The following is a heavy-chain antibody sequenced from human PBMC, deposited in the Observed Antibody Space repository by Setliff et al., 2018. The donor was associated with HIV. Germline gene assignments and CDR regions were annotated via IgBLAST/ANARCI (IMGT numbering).Heavy chain of an antibody. D-gene: IGHD2-2*01. CDR1: GDFFSSDYY. CDR2: IYHSGKT. V-gene: IGHV4-38-2*02. CDR3: ARGSCFNTGCLDS. Sequence: SETLSLTCTVSGDFFSSDYYWNWVRQPPGQGLEWIGSIYHSGKTYSNPSLKSRVTVSVYTSMSQFSLNLNSVTATDTAVYYCARGSCFNTGCLDSWGQGALVTVSS. J-gene: IGHJ4*02.